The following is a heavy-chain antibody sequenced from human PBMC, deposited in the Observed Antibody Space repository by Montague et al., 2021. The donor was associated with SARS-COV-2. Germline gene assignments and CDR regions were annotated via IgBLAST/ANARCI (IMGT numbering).Heavy chain of an antibody. CDR1: GGSINSGSYY. CDR3: ARYHPGTYDILTPYSGTAVDT. CDR2: IYYTGGT. J-gene: IGHJ5*02. V-gene: IGHV4-39*01. D-gene: IGHD3-9*01. Sequence: SETLSLTCTVSGGSINSGSYYWGWIRQSPGKGLEWIGSIYYTGGTYYNPSLKNRVTISVDTSKNQFSLKMSSVTAADTAVFYCARYHPGTYDILTPYSGTAVDTWGQGFLVTVCS.